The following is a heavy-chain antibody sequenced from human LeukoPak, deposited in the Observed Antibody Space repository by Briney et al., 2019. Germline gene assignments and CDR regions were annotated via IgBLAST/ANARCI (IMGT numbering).Heavy chain of an antibody. Sequence: GGSLRLSCAASGFTFSTYGMHWVRQAPGKGLDWVAVIWFDGSEKYYADAVKGRFTISRDNFKNTLHLQMDSLRAEDTAVYYCARAVGPFDYWGQGTLVTVSS. CDR3: ARAVGPFDY. V-gene: IGHV3-33*01. J-gene: IGHJ4*02. CDR2: IWFDGSEK. CDR1: GFTFSTYG. D-gene: IGHD1-26*01.